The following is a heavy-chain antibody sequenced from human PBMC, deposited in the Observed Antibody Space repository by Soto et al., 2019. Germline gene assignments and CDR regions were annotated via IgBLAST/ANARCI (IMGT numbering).Heavy chain of an antibody. D-gene: IGHD2-15*01. CDR1: GGTFSSYA. V-gene: IGHV1-69*01. CDR3: ARADYCSGGSCLDYYYYYGLDV. CDR2: IIPIFDTA. Sequence: QVQLVQSGAEVKKPGSSVKVSCKASGGTFSSYAICWVRQAPGQGLEWMGGIIPIFDTANYAQKFQGRVTITAVESTSAAYMERSSLRSEDTAVYYCARADYCSGGSCLDYYYYYGLDVWGQGTTVTVSS. J-gene: IGHJ6*02.